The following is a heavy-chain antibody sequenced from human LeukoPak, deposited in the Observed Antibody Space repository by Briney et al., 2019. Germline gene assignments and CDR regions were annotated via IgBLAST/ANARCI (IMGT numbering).Heavy chain of an antibody. CDR1: GFTFSSYA. V-gene: IGHV3-23*01. D-gene: IGHD2-21*02. CDR3: AKRGGDCGGDCYSAWHFDL. CDR2: ISGSGGST. J-gene: IGHJ2*01. Sequence: PGGSLRLSCAASGFTFSSYAMSWVRQAPGKGLEWVSAISGSGGSTYYADSVTGRFTISRDNSKNTLYLQMNSLRAEDTAVYYCAKRGGDCGGDCYSAWHFDLWGRGTLVTVSS.